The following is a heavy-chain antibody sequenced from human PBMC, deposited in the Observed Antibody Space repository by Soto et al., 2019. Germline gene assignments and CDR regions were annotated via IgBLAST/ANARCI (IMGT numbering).Heavy chain of an antibody. D-gene: IGHD3-22*01. CDR3: ASGSSGYYQLDY. CDR1: GGSISSYY. V-gene: IGHV4-59*01. J-gene: IGHJ4*02. Sequence: SETLSLTCSVSGGSISSYYLSWIRQPPGKGLEWIGYIYYSGSTNYNPSLKSRVTISVDTSKNQFSLKLSSVTAADTAVYYCASGSSGYYQLDYWGQGTLVTVSS. CDR2: IYYSGST.